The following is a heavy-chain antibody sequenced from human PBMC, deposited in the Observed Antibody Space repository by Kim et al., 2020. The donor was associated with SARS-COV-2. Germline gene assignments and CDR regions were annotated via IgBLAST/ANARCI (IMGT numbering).Heavy chain of an antibody. CDR1: GFTFSTYW. J-gene: IGHJ6*02. V-gene: IGHV3-7*05. CDR3: ARDPSGGSSWSRLPKYTMDV. Sequence: GWSLRLSCAASGFTFSTYWMNWVRQAPGKGLEWVANIKQDGGEEYYVDSLKGRFTISRDNAKNSLYLQMNSLRAEDTAVYYCARDPSGGSSWSRLPKYTMDVWGQGTTVTVSS. CDR2: IKQDGGEE. D-gene: IGHD6-13*01.